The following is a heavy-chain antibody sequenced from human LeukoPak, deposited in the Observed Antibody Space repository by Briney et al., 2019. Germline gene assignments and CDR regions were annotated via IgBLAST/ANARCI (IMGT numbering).Heavy chain of an antibody. CDR3: ARDHELQWLVGVACLDY. Sequence: ASVKVSCKASGYTFTSYYMHWVRQAPGQGLEWMGIINPSGGSTSYAQKFQGRVTMTRDMSTSTVYMELSSLRSEDTAVYYCARDHELQWLVGVACLDYWGQGTLVTVSS. D-gene: IGHD6-19*01. V-gene: IGHV1-46*01. CDR1: GYTFTSYY. CDR2: INPSGGST. J-gene: IGHJ4*02.